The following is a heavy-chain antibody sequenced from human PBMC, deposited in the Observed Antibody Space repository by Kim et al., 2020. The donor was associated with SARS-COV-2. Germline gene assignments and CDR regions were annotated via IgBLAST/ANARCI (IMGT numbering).Heavy chain of an antibody. CDR2: ISYDGSNK. CDR1: GFTFSSYA. Sequence: GGSLRLSCAASGFTFSSYAMHWVRQAPGKGLEWVAVISYDGSNKYYADSVKGRFTISRDNSKNTLYLQMNSLRAEDTAVYYCAGIFSIAAAEQFAEYFQHWGQGTLVTVSS. CDR3: AGIFSIAAAEQFAEYFQH. D-gene: IGHD6-13*01. V-gene: IGHV3-30*04. J-gene: IGHJ1*01.